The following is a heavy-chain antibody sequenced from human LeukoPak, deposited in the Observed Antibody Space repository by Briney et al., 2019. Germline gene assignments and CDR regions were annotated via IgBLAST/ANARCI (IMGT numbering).Heavy chain of an antibody. V-gene: IGHV1-2*06. D-gene: IGHD6-13*01. CDR1: GYTFTGYY. Sequence: ASVKVSCKASGYTFTGYYMHWVRQAPGQGLEWMGRINPNSGVTNYAQKFQGRVTMTRDTSISTVCMELSRLRSDDTAVYYCARQGALVKGIDYWGQGTLVTVSS. J-gene: IGHJ4*02. CDR3: ARQGALVKGIDY. CDR2: INPNSGVT.